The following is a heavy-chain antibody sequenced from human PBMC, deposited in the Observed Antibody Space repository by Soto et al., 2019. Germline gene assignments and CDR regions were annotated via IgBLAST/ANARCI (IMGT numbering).Heavy chain of an antibody. CDR1: GFTFNNYD. D-gene: IGHD3-10*01. J-gene: IGHJ4*02. CDR3: AKDRQFRSYYESAGHYNN. CDR2: ISGSGART. V-gene: IGHV3-23*01. Sequence: EVQLLESGGGLVQPGGSLRLSCVASGFTFNNYDMRWVRQAPGKGLEWVSGISGSGARTYYADSVRGRFTISRDNSKNTLYLQLNSLRAEDTAIYYCAKDRQFRSYYESAGHYNNWGQGTLVTVSS.